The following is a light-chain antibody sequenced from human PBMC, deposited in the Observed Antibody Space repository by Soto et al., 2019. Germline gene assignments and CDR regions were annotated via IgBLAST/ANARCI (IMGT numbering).Light chain of an antibody. V-gene: IGKV1D-12*01. Sequence: DIQMTQSPSSVSASVGDRVTITCRASQAISTWLAWYQQNPGKAPKLLIYSACNLQSGVPSRFSSSGSGTDFTLPNSSLQPEDFSTYYCQQANSFPRTFGQGTKVEIK. J-gene: IGKJ1*01. CDR2: SAC. CDR1: QAISTW. CDR3: QQANSFPRT.